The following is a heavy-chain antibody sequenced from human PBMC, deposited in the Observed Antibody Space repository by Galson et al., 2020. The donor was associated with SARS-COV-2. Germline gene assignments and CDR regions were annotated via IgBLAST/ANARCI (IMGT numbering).Heavy chain of an antibody. Sequence: GGSLRLSCAASGFTFSSYGMHWVRQAPGKGLEWVAVIWYDGSNKYYADSVKGRFNISRDNSKNTLYLQMNSLRAEDTAVYYCARGQGGYYYGSGSLSDAFDIWGQGTMVTVSS. J-gene: IGHJ3*02. D-gene: IGHD3-10*01. V-gene: IGHV3-33*01. CDR2: IWYDGSNK. CDR1: GFTFSSYG. CDR3: ARGQGGYYYGSGSLSDAFDI.